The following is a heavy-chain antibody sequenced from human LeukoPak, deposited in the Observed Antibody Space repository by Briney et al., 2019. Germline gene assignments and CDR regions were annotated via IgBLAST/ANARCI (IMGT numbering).Heavy chain of an antibody. CDR1: GGSISSGSYY. CDR2: IYTSGST. CDR3: ARVSGSYPYYFDY. D-gene: IGHD1-26*01. Sequence: PSETLSLTCTVSGGSISSGSYYWSWIRQPAGKGLEWIGRIYTSGSTNHNPSLKSRVTISVDTSKNQFSLKLSSVTAADTAVYYCARVSGSYPYYFDYWGQGTLVTVSS. V-gene: IGHV4-61*02. J-gene: IGHJ4*02.